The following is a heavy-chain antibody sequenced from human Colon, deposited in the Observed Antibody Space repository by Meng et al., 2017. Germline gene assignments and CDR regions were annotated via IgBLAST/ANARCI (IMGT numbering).Heavy chain of an antibody. CDR2: ITYDGRST. V-gene: IGHV3-33*08. Sequence: QGMLGEAGGGVVQPGRSLRLSCGASGYWVRQAPGKGLEWVAAITYDGRSTYYADSEKGRFTISRDNSKNTLYLQMNSLRAEDTAVYYCARGFIAATGLYFDYWGQGTLVTVSS. CDR3: ARGFIAATGLYFDY. CDR1: G. D-gene: IGHD6-13*01. J-gene: IGHJ4*02.